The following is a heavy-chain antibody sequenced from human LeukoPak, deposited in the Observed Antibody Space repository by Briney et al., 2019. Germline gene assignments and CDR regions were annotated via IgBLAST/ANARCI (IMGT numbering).Heavy chain of an antibody. V-gene: IGHV4-59*08. CDR1: GGSISSYY. Sequence: SETLSLTCTVSGGSISSYYWSWIRQPPGKGLEWIGYIYYSGSTNYNPSLKSRVTISVDTSKNQFSLKLSSVTAADTAVYYCARHPGKRYYDYWGQGTLVTVSS. CDR3: ARHPGKRYYDY. CDR2: IYYSGST. D-gene: IGHD3-10*01. J-gene: IGHJ4*02.